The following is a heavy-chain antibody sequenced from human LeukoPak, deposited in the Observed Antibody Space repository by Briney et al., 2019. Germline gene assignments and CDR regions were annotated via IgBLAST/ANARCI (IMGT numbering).Heavy chain of an antibody. D-gene: IGHD3-10*01. CDR2: IWYDGSNK. CDR3: ATLRFGSGSYYADY. J-gene: IGHJ4*02. Sequence: PGGSLRLSCAASGFTFSSYGMHWVRQAPGKGLEWVAVIWYDGSNKYYADSVKGRFTISRDNSQSTLYLQMNSLRTEDTAIYFCATLRFGSGSYYADYWGQGTQVTVSS. V-gene: IGHV3-33*03. CDR1: GFTFSSYG.